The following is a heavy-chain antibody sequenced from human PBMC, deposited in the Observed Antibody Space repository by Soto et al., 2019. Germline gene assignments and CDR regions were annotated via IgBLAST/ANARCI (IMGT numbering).Heavy chain of an antibody. D-gene: IGHD2-21*01. CDR2: IKQDGSEK. V-gene: IGHV3-7*04. J-gene: IGHJ4*02. Sequence: EVQLVESGGGLVQPGGSLRLSCAASGFTFSTYWMTWVRQAPGKGLEWVANIKQDGSEKYYVDSMKGRFTISRDNAKNSLYLQMNSLRAEDTAVYYCAGGMWANLWDNWGQGTLVTVSS. CDR1: GFTFSTYW. CDR3: AGGMWANLWDN.